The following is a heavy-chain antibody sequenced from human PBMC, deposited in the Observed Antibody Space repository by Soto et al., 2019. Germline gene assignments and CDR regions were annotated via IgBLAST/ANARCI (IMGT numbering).Heavy chain of an antibody. J-gene: IGHJ6*02. CDR1: GFTFSSYA. D-gene: IGHD3-3*01. V-gene: IGHV3-30*14. CDR2: ISYDGSNK. CDR3: ARQTLPYDFWSGYSIHYYYGMDL. Sequence: QVQLVESGGGVVQPGRSLRLSCAASGFTFSSYAMQWVRQAPGKGLECVAVISYDGSNKYYADSVKGRFTISRYNSKNPLYLQMNSLRAEDTAEYFCARQTLPYDFWSGYSIHYYYGMDLWGPGTTDTVSS.